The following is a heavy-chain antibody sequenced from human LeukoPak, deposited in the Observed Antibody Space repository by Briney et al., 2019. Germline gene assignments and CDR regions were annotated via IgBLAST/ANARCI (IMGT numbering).Heavy chain of an antibody. CDR3: ARVGAASYYYYYMDV. CDR2: IKQDGSDK. V-gene: IGHV3-7*01. J-gene: IGHJ6*03. D-gene: IGHD2-15*01. Sequence: GGSLRLSCAASGFTFSSYWMSWVRQAPGKGLEWVANIKQDGSDKYYVDSLKGRFTVSRDNAKNSLYLQINSLRAGDTAVYYCARVGAASYYYYYMDVWGKGTMVTVSS. CDR1: GFTFSSYW.